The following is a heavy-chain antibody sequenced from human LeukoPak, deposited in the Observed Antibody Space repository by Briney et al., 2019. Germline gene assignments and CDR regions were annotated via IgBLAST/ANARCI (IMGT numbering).Heavy chain of an antibody. V-gene: IGHV1-2*02. CDR3: ARGYSYASFDY. D-gene: IGHD5-18*01. J-gene: IGHJ4*02. Sequence: ASVKVSCKASGYTFTGHYMHWVRQAPGQGLEWMGWINPNSGGTKYAQKFQGRVTMTRDTSISTAYMELSRLRSDDTAVFYCARGYSYASFDYWGQGTLVTVSS. CDR2: INPNSGGT. CDR1: GYTFTGHY.